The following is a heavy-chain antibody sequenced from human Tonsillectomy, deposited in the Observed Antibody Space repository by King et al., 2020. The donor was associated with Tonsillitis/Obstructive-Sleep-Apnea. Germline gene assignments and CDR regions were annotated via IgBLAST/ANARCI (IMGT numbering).Heavy chain of an antibody. CDR3: AREKDNDYSMDV. CDR1: GGSFSGYY. J-gene: IGHJ6*02. V-gene: IGHV4-34*01. Sequence: VQLQQWGAGLLKPSETLSLTCAVYGGSFSGYYWSWIRQPPGKGLEWIGEIDHSGSTNYNPSLKSRVTISVDTSKNQMSLKVRSVTAADTAVYYCAREKDNDYSMDVWGQGTTVTGSS. CDR2: IDHSGST. D-gene: IGHD2-15*01.